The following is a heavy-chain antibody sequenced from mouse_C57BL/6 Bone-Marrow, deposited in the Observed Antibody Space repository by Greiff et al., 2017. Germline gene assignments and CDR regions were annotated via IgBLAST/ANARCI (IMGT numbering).Heavy chain of an antibody. CDR3: ARRTTVVAPYGYCDV. Sequence: EVQLQESGPGLAKPSQTLSLTCSVTGYSITSDYWNWIRKFPGNKLEYMGYISYSGSTYYNPSLKSRISITRDTSKNKYYLQLNSVTTEDTATYYGARRTTVVAPYGYCDVWGTGTTVTVSS. D-gene: IGHD1-1*01. J-gene: IGHJ1*03. CDR1: GYSITSDY. V-gene: IGHV3-8*01. CDR2: ISYSGST.